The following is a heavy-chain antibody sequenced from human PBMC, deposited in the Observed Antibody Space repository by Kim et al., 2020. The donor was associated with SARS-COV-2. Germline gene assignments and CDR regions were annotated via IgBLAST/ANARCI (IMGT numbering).Heavy chain of an antibody. CDR2: IYSGGST. Sequence: GGSLRLSCAASGFTVSSNCMSWVRQAPGKGLEWVSVIYSGGSTYYADSAKGRFTISRDNSKNTLYLQMNSLRAEDRAVYYCASTYCSSTSCYPFDYWGQGTLVTVSS. CDR3: ASTYCSSTSCYPFDY. D-gene: IGHD2-2*01. CDR1: GFTVSSNC. J-gene: IGHJ4*02. V-gene: IGHV3-66*01.